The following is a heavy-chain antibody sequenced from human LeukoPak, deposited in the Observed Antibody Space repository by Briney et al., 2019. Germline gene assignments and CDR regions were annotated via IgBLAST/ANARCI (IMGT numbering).Heavy chain of an antibody. Sequence: ASVKVSCKASGYTFTSYGITWVRQAPGQGLEWMGWIKGYNGDTNYAQKFQGRVTMTTDTSTTTAYMELRSLRSDDTAVYYCAREGGIVGALDYWGQGTLVTASS. CDR1: GYTFTSYG. D-gene: IGHD1-26*01. V-gene: IGHV1-18*01. CDR3: AREGGIVGALDY. J-gene: IGHJ4*02. CDR2: IKGYNGDT.